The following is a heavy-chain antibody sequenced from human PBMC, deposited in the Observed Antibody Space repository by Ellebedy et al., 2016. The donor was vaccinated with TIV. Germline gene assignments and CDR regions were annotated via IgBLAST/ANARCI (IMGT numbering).Heavy chain of an antibody. D-gene: IGHD3-3*02. V-gene: IGHV4-59*01. CDR2: IYYSGST. Sequence: MPSETLSLTCTVSGGSISGYYWSWIRQPPGKGLEWIGYIYYSGSTKYNPSLKSRVTISVDTSKNQFPLKLSSVTAADTAVYYCARGIYGTFEYWGQGTLVTVSS. CDR1: GGSISGYY. J-gene: IGHJ4*02. CDR3: ARGIYGTFEY.